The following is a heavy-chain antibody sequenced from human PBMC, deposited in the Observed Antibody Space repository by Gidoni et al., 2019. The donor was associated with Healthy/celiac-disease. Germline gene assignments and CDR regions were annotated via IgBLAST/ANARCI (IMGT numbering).Heavy chain of an antibody. V-gene: IGHV1-58*01. CDR2: IVVGSGNT. CDR1: GSTFTSSA. CDR3: AALSKTGIVAAGTRFDP. D-gene: IGHD6-13*01. Sequence: QMQLVQSGPEVKKPGTSVKVSCKASGSTFTSSAVQWVRQARGQRLEWIGWIVVGSGNTNYAQKFQERVTITRDMSTSTAYMELSSLRSEDTAVYYCAALSKTGIVAAGTRFDPWGQGTLVTVSS. J-gene: IGHJ5*02.